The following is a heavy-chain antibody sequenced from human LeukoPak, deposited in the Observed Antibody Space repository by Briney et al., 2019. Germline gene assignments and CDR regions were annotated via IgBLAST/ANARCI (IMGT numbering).Heavy chain of an antibody. D-gene: IGHD3-22*01. J-gene: IGHJ4*02. V-gene: IGHV4-59*01. Sequence: SETLSLTCTVSGGSISSYYWSWIRQPPGKGLEWIGYIYYSGSTNYNPSLKSRVTISVDTSKNQFSLKLSSVTAADTAVYYCARSDYYDSSGYYGYWGQGTLVSVSS. CDR2: IYYSGST. CDR1: GGSISSYY. CDR3: ARSDYYDSSGYYGY.